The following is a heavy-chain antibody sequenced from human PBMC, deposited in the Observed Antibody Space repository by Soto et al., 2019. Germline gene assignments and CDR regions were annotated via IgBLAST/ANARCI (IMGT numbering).Heavy chain of an antibody. Sequence: TLSLTCTVSGGSISSYYWSWIRQPPGKGLEWIRYLYYSGSTNCNPSLKSRVNIAVDTSKHQFSLKLNSMTAADTAVYYCARHNYGSGSTYFDYWGQGTLVTVSS. CDR3: ARHNYGSGSTYFDY. CDR1: GGSISSYY. V-gene: IGHV4-59*08. D-gene: IGHD3-10*01. J-gene: IGHJ4*02. CDR2: LYYSGST.